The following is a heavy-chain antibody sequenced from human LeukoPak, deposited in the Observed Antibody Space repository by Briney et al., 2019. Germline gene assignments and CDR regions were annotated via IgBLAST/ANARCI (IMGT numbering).Heavy chain of an antibody. CDR1: GFTFSSYS. Sequence: GGSLRLSCAASGFTFSSYSMNWVRQAPGKGLEWVSYISSSSSTIYYADSVKGRFTISRDNAKNSLYLQMNSLRAEDTAVYHCARLKLVPAAIFLDYWGQGTLVTVSS. CDR3: ARLKLVPAAIFLDY. D-gene: IGHD2-2*02. V-gene: IGHV3-48*01. J-gene: IGHJ4*02. CDR2: ISSSSSTI.